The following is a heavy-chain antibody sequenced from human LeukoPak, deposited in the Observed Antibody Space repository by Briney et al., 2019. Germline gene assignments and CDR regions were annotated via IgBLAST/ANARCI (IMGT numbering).Heavy chain of an antibody. Sequence: ASVKVSCKVSGYTLTELSMHWVRQAPGKGLEWMGGFDPEDGETIYAQKFQGRVTMTEDTSTDTAYMELSSLRSEDTAVYYCARDPFWSGYPDGAFDIWGQGTMVTVSS. J-gene: IGHJ3*02. D-gene: IGHD3-3*01. CDR3: ARDPFWSGYPDGAFDI. V-gene: IGHV1-24*01. CDR1: GYTLTELS. CDR2: FDPEDGET.